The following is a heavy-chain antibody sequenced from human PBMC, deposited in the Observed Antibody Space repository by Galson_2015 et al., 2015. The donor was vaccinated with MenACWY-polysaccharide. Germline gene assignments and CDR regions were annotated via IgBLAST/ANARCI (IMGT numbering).Heavy chain of an antibody. CDR3: ARDRGRWESRSNFFDP. CDR1: GFKFSDYT. Sequence: SLRLSCAASGFKFSDYTLHWLRQAPGKGLECLSAISYLGNNEYYANSVKGRFTISRDNSNNTLYLQMNSLKTADTAIYYCARDRGRWESRSNFFDPWSQGTLVTVTS. J-gene: IGHJ5*02. CDR2: ISYLGNNE. V-gene: IGHV3-30-3*01. D-gene: IGHD4-11*01.